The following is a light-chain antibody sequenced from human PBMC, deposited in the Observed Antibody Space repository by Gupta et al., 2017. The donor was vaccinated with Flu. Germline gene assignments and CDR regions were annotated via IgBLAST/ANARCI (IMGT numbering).Light chain of an antibody. Sequence: QSALTQPLSASGSPGQSVTISCTGTSTDNYNHVSWYQQHPGKAPNLLFYDDTKRPSGAPARFSGSKSGTAASLTVSGHQAEDEAYYYCNSRAGNNHWAFGGGTKLTVL. CDR1: STDNYNH. CDR2: DDT. V-gene: IGLV2-8*01. CDR3: NSRAGNNHWA. J-gene: IGLJ3*02.